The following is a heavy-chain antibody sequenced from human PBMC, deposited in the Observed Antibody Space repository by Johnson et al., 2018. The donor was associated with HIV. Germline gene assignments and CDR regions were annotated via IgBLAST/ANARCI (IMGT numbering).Heavy chain of an antibody. D-gene: IGHD3-22*01. CDR3: VRDSSGYSGFDI. J-gene: IGHJ3*02. Sequence: VQLVESGGGVVQPGRSLRLSCAASGFTFSDHYMDWVRQAPGKGLEWVGRTRNKANRYTREYDSSVKGRFTISRDDSKNSLYLQMNSLRSEDTAVCYCVRDSSGYSGFDIWGQGTMVTVSS. CDR2: TRNKANRYTR. CDR1: GFTFSDHY. V-gene: IGHV3-72*01.